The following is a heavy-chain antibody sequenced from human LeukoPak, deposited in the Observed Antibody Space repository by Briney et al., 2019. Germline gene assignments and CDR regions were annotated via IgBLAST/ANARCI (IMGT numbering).Heavy chain of an antibody. CDR2: FDPEDGET. D-gene: IGHD3-22*01. V-gene: IGHV1-24*01. CDR3: ATDGPFPYYYDSSSYSPDDY. CDR1: GYTLTELS. J-gene: IGHJ4*02. Sequence: ASVKVSCTVSGYTLTELSMHWVRQAPGNGLEWMGGFDPEDGETIYAQKFQGRVTMTEDTSTDTAYMELSSLRSEDTAVYYCATDGPFPYYYDSSSYSPDDYWGQGTLVTVSS.